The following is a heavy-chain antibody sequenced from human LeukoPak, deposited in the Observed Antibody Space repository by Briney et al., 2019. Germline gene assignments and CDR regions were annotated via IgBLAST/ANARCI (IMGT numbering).Heavy chain of an antibody. CDR2: IYYSGST. Sequence: SETLSLTCTVSGGSVSSGSYYWSWIRQPPGKGLEWIGYIYYSGSTNYNPSLKSRVTISVDTSKNQFSLKLSSVTAADTAVYYCAREKKQHQLAKANWLDPWGQGTLVTVSS. CDR3: AREKKQHQLAKANWLDP. CDR1: GGSVSSGSYY. D-gene: IGHD6-13*01. J-gene: IGHJ5*02. V-gene: IGHV4-61*01.